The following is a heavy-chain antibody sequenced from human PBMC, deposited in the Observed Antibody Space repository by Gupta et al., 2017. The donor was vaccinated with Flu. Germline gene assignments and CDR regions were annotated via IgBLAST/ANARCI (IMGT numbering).Heavy chain of an antibody. Sequence: QVQLVESGGGVVQPGRSLRLSCAASGFTFSSYGMHWVRQAPGKGLEWVAVIWYDGSNKYYADSGKGRFTISRDNSKNTLYLQMNSLRAEDTAVYYCARDRYDSSGYSNWFDPWGQGTLVTVSS. CDR3: ARDRYDSSGYSNWFDP. CDR2: IWYDGSNK. V-gene: IGHV3-33*01. D-gene: IGHD3-22*01. CDR1: GFTFSSYG. J-gene: IGHJ5*02.